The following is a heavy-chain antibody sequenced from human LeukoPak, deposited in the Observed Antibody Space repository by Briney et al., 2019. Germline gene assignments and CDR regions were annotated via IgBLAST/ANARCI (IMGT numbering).Heavy chain of an antibody. D-gene: IGHD5-18*01. Sequence: SETLSITCTGSGGSISRSSYYWRWIRHPPGKLLEWIGSIYYSGSAYYNPSLKSRVTMSVDTSKNQFSLRLSSVTAADTAVYSCARHPERYSYFDYWGQGTLVTVSS. CDR2: IYYSGSA. CDR3: ARHPERYSYFDY. V-gene: IGHV4-39*01. CDR1: GGSISRSSYY. J-gene: IGHJ4*02.